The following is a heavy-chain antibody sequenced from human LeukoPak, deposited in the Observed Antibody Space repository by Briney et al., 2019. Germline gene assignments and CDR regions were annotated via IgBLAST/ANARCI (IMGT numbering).Heavy chain of an antibody. D-gene: IGHD5-12*01. CDR2: INPNSGGT. J-gene: IGHJ4*02. CDR3: ASTLLLSHSGYDFDY. V-gene: IGHV1-2*02. CDR1: GCIYTRYY. Sequence: GASVKVSCQASGCIYTRYYMHGVRQAPGRGVAWVGWINPNSGGTNYAQKFQGRVTMTRDTSISTAYMELSRLRSNDTAVYYCASTLLLSHSGYDFDYWGQGTLVTVSS.